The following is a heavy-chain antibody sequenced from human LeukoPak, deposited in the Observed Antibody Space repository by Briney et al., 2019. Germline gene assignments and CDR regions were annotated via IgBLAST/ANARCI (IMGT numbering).Heavy chain of an antibody. Sequence: GGSLRLSCAASGFTFTSYWMHWVRQVPGKGLVWVSRIHSDGTSTNYADSVKGRFTISRDNSKNTLYLQMSSLRAEDTAVYSCAKDPGTLDYWGRRTLVTVSS. D-gene: IGHD1-26*01. CDR1: GFTFTSYW. V-gene: IGHV3-74*01. CDR3: AKDPGTLDY. CDR2: IHSDGTST. J-gene: IGHJ4*02.